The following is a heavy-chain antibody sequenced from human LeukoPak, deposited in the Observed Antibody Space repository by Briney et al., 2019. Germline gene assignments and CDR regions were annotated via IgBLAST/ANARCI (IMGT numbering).Heavy chain of an antibody. V-gene: IGHV1-69*13. Sequence: ASVKVSCKASGGTFSSYAISWVRQAPGQGLEWMGGIIPIFGTANYAQKFQGRVTITAVESTSTAYMELSSLRSEDTAVYYCAGRYCSGGSCYLYYFDYWGQGTLVTVSS. CDR3: AGRYCSGGSCYLYYFDY. CDR2: IIPIFGTA. CDR1: GGTFSSYA. J-gene: IGHJ4*02. D-gene: IGHD2-15*01.